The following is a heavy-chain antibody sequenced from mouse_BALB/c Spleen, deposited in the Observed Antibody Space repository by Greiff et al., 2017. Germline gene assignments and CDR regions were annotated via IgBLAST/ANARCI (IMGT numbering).Heavy chain of an antibody. CDR2: ISSGSSTI. J-gene: IGHJ3*01. V-gene: IGHV5-17*02. CDR1: GFTFSSFG. D-gene: IGHD2-1*01. CDR3: ARSGCGNYGLAY. Sequence: EVKLVESGGGLVQPGGSRKLSCAASGFTFSSFGMHWVRQAPEKGLEWVAYISSGSSTIYYADTVKGRFTITRDNPKNTLFLQMTSLRSEDTAMYYCARSGCGNYGLAYWGQGTLVTVSA.